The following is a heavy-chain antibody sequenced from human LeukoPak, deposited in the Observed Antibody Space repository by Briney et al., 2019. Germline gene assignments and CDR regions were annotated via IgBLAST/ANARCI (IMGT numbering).Heavy chain of an antibody. V-gene: IGHV4-4*07. J-gene: IGHJ5*02. CDR1: GGSISSSY. D-gene: IGHD1-26*01. CDR3: ARDMGGGWFDP. CDR2: ISTSGTT. Sequence: SETLSLTCSISGGSISSSYWNWIRQPAGKGLEWIGRISTSGTTNYSPSLKGRLTMSIDTSKKKFSLNLRSVTAADTAMYYCARDMGGGWFDPWGQGALVTVSS.